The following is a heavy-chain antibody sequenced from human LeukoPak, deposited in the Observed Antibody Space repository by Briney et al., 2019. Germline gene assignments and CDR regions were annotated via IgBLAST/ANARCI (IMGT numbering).Heavy chain of an antibody. Sequence: PGGSLRLSCATSAFVFNNAWMSWVRQAPGKGLEWVGRIKSKTDGGTTDYAASVKGRFTISRDDSKSIAYLQMNSLKTEDTAVYYCTRGDYYDTSGYYFLFDYWGQGTLVTVSS. CDR2: IKSKTDGGTT. D-gene: IGHD3-22*01. V-gene: IGHV3-15*01. CDR1: AFVFNNAW. CDR3: TRGDYYDTSGYYFLFDY. J-gene: IGHJ4*02.